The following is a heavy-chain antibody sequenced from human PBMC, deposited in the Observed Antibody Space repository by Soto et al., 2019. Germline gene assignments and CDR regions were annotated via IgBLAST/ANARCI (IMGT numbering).Heavy chain of an antibody. V-gene: IGHV4-61*01. D-gene: IGHD3-3*01. Sequence: SETLSLTCTVSGGSVSSGSYYWSWIRQPPGKGLEWIGYIYYSGSTNYNPSLKSRVTISVETPKNQFSLKLSSVTAADTAVYYCARAQYYDFWSGYSNWFDPWGQGTLVTVSS. CDR1: GGSVSSGSYY. J-gene: IGHJ5*02. CDR2: IYYSGST. CDR3: ARAQYYDFWSGYSNWFDP.